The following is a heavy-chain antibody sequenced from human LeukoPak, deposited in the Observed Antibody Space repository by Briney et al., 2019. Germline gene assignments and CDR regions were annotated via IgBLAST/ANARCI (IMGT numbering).Heavy chain of an antibody. CDR3: ARDRAGPYYMDV. Sequence: ASVKVSCKASGYTFTGYGISWVRQAPGQGLEWMGWISAYNGNTNYAQKLQGRVTMTTDTSTSTAYMELRSLRSDDTAVYYCARDRAGPYYMDVWGKGTTVTVSS. V-gene: IGHV1-18*01. CDR2: ISAYNGNT. J-gene: IGHJ6*03. CDR1: GYTFTGYG.